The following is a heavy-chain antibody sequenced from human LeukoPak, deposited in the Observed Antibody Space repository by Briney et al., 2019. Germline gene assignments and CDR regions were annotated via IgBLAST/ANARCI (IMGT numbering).Heavy chain of an antibody. CDR2: ISASSVTT. D-gene: IGHD6-13*01. J-gene: IGHJ4*02. CDR1: GFSLSSYS. V-gene: IGHV3-48*04. Sequence: PGGSLRLSCAASGFSLSSYSMDWFRQTPGKGLEWFAYISASSVTTYYADSVEGRFTMSRDNAKNTLYLQMNSLRAEDTAVYYCFTIAAGGGQGTLVTVSS. CDR3: FTIAAG.